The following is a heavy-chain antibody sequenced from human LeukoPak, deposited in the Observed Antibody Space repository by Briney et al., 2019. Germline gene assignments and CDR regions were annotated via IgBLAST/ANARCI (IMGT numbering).Heavy chain of an antibody. CDR2: IYTRGST. J-gene: IGHJ6*03. V-gene: IGHV4-4*07. Sequence: SETLSLTCTVSGGSTSSYYWSWIRQPAGKGLEWIGRIYTRGSTNYNPSLKSRVTMSVDTSKNQFSLKLSSVTAADTAVYYCARVGGYDSGYYYYYMDVWGKGTTVTVSS. D-gene: IGHD5-12*01. CDR3: ARVGGYDSGYYYYYMDV. CDR1: GGSTSSYY.